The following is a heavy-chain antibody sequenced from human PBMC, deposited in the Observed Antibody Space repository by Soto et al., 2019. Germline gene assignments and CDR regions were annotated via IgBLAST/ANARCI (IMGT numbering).Heavy chain of an antibody. CDR2: INAGNGNT. CDR3: ARSIVVVTALDY. J-gene: IGHJ4*02. Sequence: ASVKVSCKASGYTFTSYAMHWVRQAPGQRLEWMGWINAGNGNTKYSQKFQGRVTITRDTSASTAYLELSSLISKDTAVYYCARSIVVVTALDYWGQGTLVTVSS. CDR1: GYTFTSYA. V-gene: IGHV1-3*01. D-gene: IGHD2-21*02.